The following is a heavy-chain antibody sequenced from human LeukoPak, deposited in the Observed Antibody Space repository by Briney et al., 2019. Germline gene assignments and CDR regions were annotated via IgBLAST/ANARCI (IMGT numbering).Heavy chain of an antibody. CDR2: ISGSGGST. Sequence: PGRSLRLSCTASGFTFSSYAMSWVRQAPGKGLEWVSAISGSGGSTYHADSVKGRFTISRDNSKNTLYLQMNSLRAEDTAVYYCAKTRLGNPGAFDIWGQGTMVTVSS. J-gene: IGHJ3*02. CDR1: GFTFSSYA. V-gene: IGHV3-23*01. D-gene: IGHD3-10*01. CDR3: AKTRLGNPGAFDI.